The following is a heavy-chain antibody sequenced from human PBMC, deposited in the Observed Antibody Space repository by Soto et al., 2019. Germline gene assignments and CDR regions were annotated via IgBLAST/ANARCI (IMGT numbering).Heavy chain of an antibody. D-gene: IGHD3-10*01. CDR2: IYWDDDK. CDR3: AHSAYGSGSYLPYYYYGMDV. J-gene: IGHJ6*02. Sequence: QITLKESGPTLVKPTQTLTLTCTFSGFSLSTSGVGVGWIRQPPGKALEWLALIYWDDDKRYSPSLKSRLTLTKDTSKNQVVLTMPNMDPVDTATYYCAHSAYGSGSYLPYYYYGMDVWGQGTTVTVSS. CDR1: GFSLSTSGVG. V-gene: IGHV2-5*02.